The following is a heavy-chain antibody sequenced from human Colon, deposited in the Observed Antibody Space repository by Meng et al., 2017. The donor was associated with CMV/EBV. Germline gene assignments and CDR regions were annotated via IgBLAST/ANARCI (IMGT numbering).Heavy chain of an antibody. CDR2: IYHSGST. CDR3: GAEPTYVYDSSGYYYPDY. CDR1: STGDYC. J-gene: IGHJ4*02. D-gene: IGHD3-22*01. V-gene: IGHV4-30-4*01. Sequence: STGDYCWSWIRQPTGKGLEWIGYIYHSGSTLYNPTLQSRVTISVDKSKNQFSLNLSSVTAADTAMYFCGAEPTYVYDSSGYYYPDYWGQGTLVTVSS.